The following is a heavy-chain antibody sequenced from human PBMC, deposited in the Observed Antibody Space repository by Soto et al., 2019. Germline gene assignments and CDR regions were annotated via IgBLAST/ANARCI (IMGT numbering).Heavy chain of an antibody. D-gene: IGHD3-22*01. J-gene: IGHJ4*02. CDR1: GGIFSTCV. CDR2: IIPFLGTP. V-gene: IGHV1-69*01. Sequence: QVRLVQSGAEVKKPGSSVKISCKTSGGIFSTCVFSWVRQAPGQGLEWMGGIIPFLGTPNYAQSFQGRVTITADESTSTAYMELSSLRSEDTAVYYCVRATYFSDSSGYTRCLDYWGQGTLVTVSS. CDR3: VRATYFSDSSGYTRCLDY.